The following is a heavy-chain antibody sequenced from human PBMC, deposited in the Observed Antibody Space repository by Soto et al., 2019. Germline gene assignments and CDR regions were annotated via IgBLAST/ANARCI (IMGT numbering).Heavy chain of an antibody. CDR1: GFTFSDYA. V-gene: IGHV3-33*01. J-gene: IGHJ4*02. D-gene: IGHD3-16*01. Sequence: QVQLVESGGGVVQPGWSLRLSCVTSGFTFSDYAMHWVRQAPGKGLEWVAVIRPEGSNIYYADSVKGRFTISRDISKNTLHLQMSSLRADDTAVYFCARVGRPQHLLTGLDNWGQGTLITVAS. CDR3: ARVGRPQHLLTGLDN. CDR2: IRPEGSNI.